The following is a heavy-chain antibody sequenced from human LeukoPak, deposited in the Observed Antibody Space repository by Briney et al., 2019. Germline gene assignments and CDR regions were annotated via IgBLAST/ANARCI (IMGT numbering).Heavy chain of an antibody. V-gene: IGHV1-2*02. CDR3: ARVFRVAGYSRNFDY. CDR2: INPNTGGT. J-gene: IGHJ4*02. D-gene: IGHD4-23*01. Sequence: ASVKVSCKASGYTFNGYYIHWVRQAPGQGLEWMGWINPNTGGTKFAQKFQGRVTITRDTSISTAYMELSRLRSGDTAVYYCARVFRVAGYSRNFDYWGQGTLVTVSS. CDR1: GYTFNGYY.